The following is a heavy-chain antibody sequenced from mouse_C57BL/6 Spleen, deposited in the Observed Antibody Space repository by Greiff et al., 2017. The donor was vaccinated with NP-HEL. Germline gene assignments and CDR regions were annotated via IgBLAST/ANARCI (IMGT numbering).Heavy chain of an antibody. D-gene: IGHD1-1*01. CDR3: TRDHPYGSSPAWFAY. J-gene: IGHJ3*01. CDR1: GFTFSSYA. V-gene: IGHV5-9-1*02. CDR2: ISSGGDYI. Sequence: EVKLMESGEGLVKPGGSLKLSCAASGFTFSSYAMSWVRQTPEKRLEWVAYISSGGDYIYYADTVKGRFTISRDNARNTLYLQMSSLKSEDTAMYYCTRDHPYGSSPAWFAYWGQGTLVTVSA.